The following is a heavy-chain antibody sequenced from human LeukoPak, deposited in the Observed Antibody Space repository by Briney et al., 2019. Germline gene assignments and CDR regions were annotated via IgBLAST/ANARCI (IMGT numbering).Heavy chain of an antibody. D-gene: IGHD3-9*01. CDR1: GGSISSGSYY. J-gene: IGHJ4*02. CDR3: AREKGKTYYDILTYDY. V-gene: IGHV4-61*02. CDR2: IYTSGST. Sequence: SETLSLTCTVSGGSISSGSYYWSWIRQPAGKGLEWIGRIYTSGSTNYNPSLKSRVIISVDTSKNQFSLKLSSVTAADTAVYYCAREKGKTYYDILTYDYWGQGTLVTVSS.